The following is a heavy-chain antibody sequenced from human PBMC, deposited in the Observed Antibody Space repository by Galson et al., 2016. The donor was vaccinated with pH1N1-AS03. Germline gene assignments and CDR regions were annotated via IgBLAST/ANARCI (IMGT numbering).Heavy chain of an antibody. V-gene: IGHV2-70*01. J-gene: IGHJ5*02. CDR1: GFSLSTSGLC. D-gene: IGHD4-17*01. CDR2: IDWVDKK. CDR3: ARYFYGDYSNWFDP. Sequence: PALVKPTQTLTLTCTFSGFSLSTSGLCVSWIRQPPGKALGWPALIDWVDKKYYSTSLKTRPTISKDTSKNQVVLKMTNMDSVDTAMYYCARYFYGDYSNWFDPWGQGTLVTVSS.